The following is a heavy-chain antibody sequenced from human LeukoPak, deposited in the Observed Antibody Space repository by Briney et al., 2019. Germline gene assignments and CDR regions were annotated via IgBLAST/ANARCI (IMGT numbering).Heavy chain of an antibody. V-gene: IGHV3-53*01. Sequence: GGSLRLSCAVSGFTVSGDYMSWVRQAPGKGLEWVSVIYSGGSTYYADSVKGRFTISRDNAKNSLYLQMNSLRAEDTAVYYCARDLMGIAYRGAFYYWGQGTLVTVSS. CDR1: GFTVSGDY. D-gene: IGHD6-13*01. J-gene: IGHJ4*02. CDR3: ARDLMGIAYRGAFYY. CDR2: IYSGGST.